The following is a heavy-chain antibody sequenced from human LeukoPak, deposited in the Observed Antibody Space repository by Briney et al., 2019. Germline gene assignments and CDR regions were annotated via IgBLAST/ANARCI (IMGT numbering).Heavy chain of an antibody. Sequence: SETLSLTCTVPGGSVSSNRYYWTWIRQPPGKGLEWIGFMYDSGITNYNPSLKGRVTISIDTSKNQFSLKLSYVTAADTAVYYCARDKGWELIDYWGQGTLVTVSS. CDR1: GGSVSSNRYY. D-gene: IGHD3-10*01. J-gene: IGHJ4*02. CDR3: ARDKGWELIDY. V-gene: IGHV4-61*01. CDR2: MYDSGIT.